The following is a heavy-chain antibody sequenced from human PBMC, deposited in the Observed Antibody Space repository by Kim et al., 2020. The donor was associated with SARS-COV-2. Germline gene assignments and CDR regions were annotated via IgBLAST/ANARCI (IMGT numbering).Heavy chain of an antibody. V-gene: IGHV3-21*01. CDR3: ARAGDSSSFDY. D-gene: IGHD6-6*01. J-gene: IGHJ4*02. Sequence: IYYVDSVQGRVTMSRDNTKHTLYLQMNSLRAEDTAVYDCARAGDSSSFDYWGQGTLVTVSS. CDR2: I.